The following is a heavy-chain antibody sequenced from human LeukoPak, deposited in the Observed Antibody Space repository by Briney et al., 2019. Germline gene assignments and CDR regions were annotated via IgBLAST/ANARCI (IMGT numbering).Heavy chain of an antibody. D-gene: IGHD6-13*01. V-gene: IGHV4-30-2*01. J-gene: IGHJ5*02. CDR3: ARGYSSSWYALDWFDP. Sequence: SQTLSLTCAVSGDSISSGGYSWSWIRQPPGKGLEWIGYIYHSGSTYYNPSLKSRVTISVDTSKNQFSLKLSSVTAADTAVYYCARGYSSSWYALDWFDPWGQGTLVTVSS. CDR1: GDSISSGGYS. CDR2: IYHSGST.